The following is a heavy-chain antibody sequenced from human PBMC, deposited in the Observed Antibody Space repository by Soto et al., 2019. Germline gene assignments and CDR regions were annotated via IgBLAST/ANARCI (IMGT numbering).Heavy chain of an antibody. CDR3: ARDSELYCSSTSCYDAFDI. D-gene: IGHD2-2*01. CDR2: ISSNGGST. V-gene: IGHV3-64*01. Sequence: GGSLRLSCAASGFTFSSYAMHWVRQAPGKGLEYVSAISSNGGSTYYANSVKGRFTISRDNSKNTLYLQMGSLRAEDMAVYYCARDSELYCSSTSCYDAFDIWGQGTMVTVSS. J-gene: IGHJ3*02. CDR1: GFTFSSYA.